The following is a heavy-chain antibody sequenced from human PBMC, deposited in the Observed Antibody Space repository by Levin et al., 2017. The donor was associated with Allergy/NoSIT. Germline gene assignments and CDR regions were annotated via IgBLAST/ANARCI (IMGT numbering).Heavy chain of an antibody. CDR3: ATSLGYCSGGSCYSQFDY. V-gene: IGHV1-3*01. J-gene: IGHJ4*02. CDR2: INAGNGNT. D-gene: IGHD2-15*01. CDR1: GYTFTSYA. Sequence: ASVKVSCKASGYTFTSYAMHWVRQAPGQRLEWMGWINAGNGNTKYSQKFQGRVTITRDTSASTAYMELSSLRSEDTAVYYCATSLGYCSGGSCYSQFDYWGQGTLVTVSS.